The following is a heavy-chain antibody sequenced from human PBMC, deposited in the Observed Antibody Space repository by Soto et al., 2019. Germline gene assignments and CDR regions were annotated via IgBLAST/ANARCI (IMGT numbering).Heavy chain of an antibody. CDR3: ARAYRGHTSGYSPHFDY. D-gene: IGHD3-9*01. V-gene: IGHV1-2*02. CDR1: GYTFTDYY. CDR2: INPNSGGT. Sequence: GASVKVSCKASGYTFTDYYIQWVRQAPGQGLEWMGWINPNSGGTDYAQKFQGRVTMTRDTSISTAYMELTGLTSDDTALYFCARAYRGHTSGYSPHFDYWGQGTPVTVSS. J-gene: IGHJ4*02.